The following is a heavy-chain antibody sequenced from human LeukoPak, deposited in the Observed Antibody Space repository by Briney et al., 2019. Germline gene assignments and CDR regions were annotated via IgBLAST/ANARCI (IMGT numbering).Heavy chain of an antibody. V-gene: IGHV4-59*01. Sequence: PSETLSLTCTVSGGSISGYYWSWIRQPPGKGLEWIGHIYPSGSTKYNPSLKSRVTISVDTSKNQFSLKLSSVTAADTAVYYCARNYDSSGYTAFGYWGRGTLLTVSS. J-gene: IGHJ4*02. CDR1: GGSISGYY. D-gene: IGHD3-22*01. CDR3: ARNYDSSGYTAFGY. CDR2: IYPSGST.